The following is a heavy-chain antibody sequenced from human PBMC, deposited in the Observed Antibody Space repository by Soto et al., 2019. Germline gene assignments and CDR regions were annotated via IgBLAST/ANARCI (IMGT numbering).Heavy chain of an antibody. CDR1: GGTFSSYA. V-gene: IGHV1-69*01. D-gene: IGHD4-4*01. J-gene: IGHJ6*02. CDR2: IIPIFGTA. CDR3: ARDDYSTYETYYYGMDV. Sequence: QVQLVQSGAEVKKPGSSVKVSCKASGGTFSSYAISWVRQAPGQGLEWMGGIIPIFGTANYAQKFHGRVTITADESTSTAYMELSSLRSEDTAVYYCARDDYSTYETYYYGMDVWGQGTTVTVSS.